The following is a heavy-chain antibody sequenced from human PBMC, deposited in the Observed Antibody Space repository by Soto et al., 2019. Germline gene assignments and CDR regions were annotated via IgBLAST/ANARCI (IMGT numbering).Heavy chain of an antibody. D-gene: IGHD2-2*01. V-gene: IGHV4-4*07. CDR1: GESISNFY. CDR2: VHVSGGT. CDR3: ARDRYAWYPGFDLDV. J-gene: IGHJ6*02. Sequence: SETLSLTCSVSGESISNFYWSWIRQPAGKGLEWIGHVHVSGGTNYNAPLQSPVTMSVDTSNNHVSLQLRSLTAADTAVYYCARDRYAWYPGFDLDVWGPGTTVAVSS.